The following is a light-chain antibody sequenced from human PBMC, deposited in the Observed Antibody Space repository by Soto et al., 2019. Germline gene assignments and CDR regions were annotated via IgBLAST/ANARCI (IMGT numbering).Light chain of an antibody. CDR3: QHYNSYSEA. CDR2: DAS. V-gene: IGKV1-5*01. Sequence: DVQMIQSPSTLSASVGDRVTITCPASQSINNLLAWYQQRPGKDPKLLIFDASTLESGVPSKFSGSGSDTDFTFTISSLHPDDSATYYCQHYNSYSEAFGQGTKVDIK. CDR1: QSINNL. J-gene: IGKJ1*01.